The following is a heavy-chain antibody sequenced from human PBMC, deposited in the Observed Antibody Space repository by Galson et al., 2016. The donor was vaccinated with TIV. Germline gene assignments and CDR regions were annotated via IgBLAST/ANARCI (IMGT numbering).Heavy chain of an antibody. V-gene: IGHV3-30*18. CDR3: AKDKKYCTVNSCYTSYHYYYYGIDV. D-gene: IGHD2-2*02. CDR2: VSYDGGNE. Sequence: SLRLSCAASGFTFSSYGMHWVRQAPGKGLEWVAVVSYDGGNEYYADSVKGRFTISRDNSKNTLYLQINSLRAVDTAVYYCAKDKKYCTVNSCYTSYHYYYYGIDVWGQGTTVTVSS. J-gene: IGHJ6*02. CDR1: GFTFSSYG.